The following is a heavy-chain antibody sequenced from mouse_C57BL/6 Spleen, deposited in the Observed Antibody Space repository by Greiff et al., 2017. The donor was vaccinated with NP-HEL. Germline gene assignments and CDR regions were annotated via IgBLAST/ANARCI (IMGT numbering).Heavy chain of an antibody. D-gene: IGHD1-1*01. CDR1: GYTFTDYE. J-gene: IGHJ1*03. V-gene: IGHV1-15*01. Sequence: QVQLQQSGAELVRPGASVTLSCKASGYTFTDYEMHWVKQTPVHGLEWIGAIDPETGGTAYTQKFKGKAILTADKSSSTASMELRSLTSEDSAVYYCTPDYGSSYVRYFDVWGTGTTVTVSS. CDR3: TPDYGSSYVRYFDV. CDR2: IDPETGGT.